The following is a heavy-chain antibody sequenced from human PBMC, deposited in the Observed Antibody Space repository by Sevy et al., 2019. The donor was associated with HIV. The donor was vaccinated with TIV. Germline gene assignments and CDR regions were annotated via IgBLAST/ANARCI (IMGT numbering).Heavy chain of an antibody. J-gene: IGHJ3*02. CDR1: GFSLSRSGVG. CDR3: AKSFRMQAFDI. CDR2: IYWDDDK. V-gene: IGHV2-5*02. Sequence: SGPTLVKPTQTLTLTCTFSGFSLSRSGVGVGWIRQPPGKALEWLARIYWDDDKRYSPSLKNRLTITKDTSKNQVVLTMTNMGAVDTATYYCAKSFRMQAFDIWGQGTRVTVSS.